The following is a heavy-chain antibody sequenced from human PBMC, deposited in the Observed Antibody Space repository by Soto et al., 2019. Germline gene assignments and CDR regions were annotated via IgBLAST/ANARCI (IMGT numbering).Heavy chain of an antibody. CDR3: ARGKLDIVVVPAAIGALLYFDY. J-gene: IGHJ4*02. CDR2: VNNSGST. CDR1: GGSFSGYY. V-gene: IGHV4-34*01. Sequence: SETLSLTCAVYGGSFSGYYWSWIRQPPGKGLEWIGEVNNSGSTNYNPSLKSRATISVNTSKNQVTLKLSSVTAADTAVYYCARGKLDIVVVPAAIGALLYFDYWGQGTLVTVSS. D-gene: IGHD2-2*03.